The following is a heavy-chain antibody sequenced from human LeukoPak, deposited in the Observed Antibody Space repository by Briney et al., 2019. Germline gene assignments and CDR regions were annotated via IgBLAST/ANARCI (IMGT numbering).Heavy chain of an antibody. CDR1: GLPFSSHT. CDR3: ARGGGGGTTVWYYFDN. CDR2: ISSSGRYI. Sequence: PGGSLRLSCAASGLPFSSHTINWVRQAPGKGLEWVSCISSSGRYIYYADSAKGRFTISRDNARNSVSLQMNSLRVEDTAVYYCARGGGGGTTVWYYFDNWGQGTQVTVSS. J-gene: IGHJ4*02. D-gene: IGHD1/OR15-1a*01. V-gene: IGHV3-21*06.